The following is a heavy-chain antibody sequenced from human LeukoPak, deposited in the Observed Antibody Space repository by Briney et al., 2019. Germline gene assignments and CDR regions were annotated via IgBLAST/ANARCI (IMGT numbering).Heavy chain of an antibody. J-gene: IGHJ6*02. V-gene: IGHV4-59*01. D-gene: IGHD3-3*01. CDR3: ARGGVHVYYYGMDV. Sequence: SETLSLTCTVSGGSISSYYWGWIRQPPGKGLEWIGYIYYSGSTNYNPSLKSRVTISVDTSKNQFSLKLSSVTAADTAVYYCARGGVHVYYYGMDVWGQGTTVTVSS. CDR1: GGSISSYY. CDR2: IYYSGST.